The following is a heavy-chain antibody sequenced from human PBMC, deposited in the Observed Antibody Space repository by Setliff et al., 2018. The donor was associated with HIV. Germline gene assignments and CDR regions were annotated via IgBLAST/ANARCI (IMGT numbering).Heavy chain of an antibody. J-gene: IGHJ5*02. CDR3: ATLNFPLNWFDP. Sequence: SETLSLTCSVSGASISSSPYYWAWIRQPPGKGLEWIATISYSGSTHYNLALMSRVTISMDTSRNQFSVKLSPVTAADTAIYYCATLNFPLNWFDPWGQGTPVTVS. CDR2: ISYSGST. CDR1: GASISSSPYY. V-gene: IGHV4-39*01.